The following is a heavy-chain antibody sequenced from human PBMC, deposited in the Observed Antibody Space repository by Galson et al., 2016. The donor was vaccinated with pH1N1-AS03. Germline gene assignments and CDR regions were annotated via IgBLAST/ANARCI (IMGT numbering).Heavy chain of an antibody. D-gene: IGHD3-9*01. J-gene: IGHJ4*02. CDR2: IYWDDDK. CDR3: ARTAGWLPDF. CDR1: GFSLTTSAVG. V-gene: IGHV2-5*02. Sequence: PALVKPTQTLTQTCTFSGFSLTTSAVGVVWIRQPPGKALEWLALIYWDDDKRYNSSLKSRLTITKDTSKNQVVLTMTNMDPVDTATYYCARTAGWLPDFWGQGTLVTVSS.